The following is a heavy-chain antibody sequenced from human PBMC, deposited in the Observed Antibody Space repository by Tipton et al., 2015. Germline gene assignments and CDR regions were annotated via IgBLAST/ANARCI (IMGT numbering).Heavy chain of an antibody. CDR2: IYDSGNT. CDR3: ARLNDYDFWSGYSKRGYYYYYGMDV. D-gene: IGHD3-3*01. V-gene: IGHV4-4*07. Sequence: TLSLTCTVSGGSISSYYWSWIRQPAAKRLEWIGRIYDSGNTYYNPSLKSRVTMSVDTSKNQFSLNMSSVTAADTAVYYCARLNDYDFWSGYSKRGYYYYYGMDVWGQGTTVIVSS. J-gene: IGHJ6*02. CDR1: GGSISSYY.